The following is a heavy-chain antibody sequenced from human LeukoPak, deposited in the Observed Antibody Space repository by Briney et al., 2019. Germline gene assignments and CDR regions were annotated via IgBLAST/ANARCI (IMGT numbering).Heavy chain of an antibody. V-gene: IGHV3-11*04. D-gene: IGHD5-12*01. CDR2: ISSSSSTI. J-gene: IGHJ4*02. Sequence: GGSLRLSCAASGFTFSDYYMSWIRQAPGKGLEWVSYISSSSSTIYYADSVKGRFTISRDNAKNSLYLQMNSLRAEDTAVYYCARESDIVATGFDYWGQGTLVTVSS. CDR3: ARESDIVATGFDY. CDR1: GFTFSDYY.